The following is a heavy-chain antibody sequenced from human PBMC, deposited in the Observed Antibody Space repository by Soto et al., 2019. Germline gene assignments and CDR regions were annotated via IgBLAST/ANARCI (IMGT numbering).Heavy chain of an antibody. J-gene: IGHJ6*02. CDR1: GGSISSGGYY. CDR2: IYYSGST. CDR3: ARDRLQPGRALLFYYGMDV. Sequence: SETLSLTCTVSGGSISSGGYYWSWIRQHPGKGLEWIGYIYYSGSTYYNPSLKSRVTISVDTSKNQFYLKLSSVTAADTAVYYCARDRLQPGRALLFYYGMDVWGQGTTVTVSS. V-gene: IGHV4-31*03. D-gene: IGHD4-4*01.